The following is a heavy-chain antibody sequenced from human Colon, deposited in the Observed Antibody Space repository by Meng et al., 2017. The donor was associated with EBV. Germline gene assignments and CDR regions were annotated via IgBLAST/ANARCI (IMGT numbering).Heavy chain of an antibody. D-gene: IGHD5-18*01. CDR1: GGSISSVYW. V-gene: IGHV4-4*02. J-gene: IGHJ4*02. Sequence: QGQLRGSGPGLVKPSEPLSLTCAVSGGSISSVYWWTWVRQSPGKGLEWIGEIYHSGSTNYNPSLKSRVTISVDKSKNQFSLKLTSVTAADTAVYYCARGGYYSFDYWGQRTLVTVSS. CDR3: ARGGYYSFDY. CDR2: IYHSGST.